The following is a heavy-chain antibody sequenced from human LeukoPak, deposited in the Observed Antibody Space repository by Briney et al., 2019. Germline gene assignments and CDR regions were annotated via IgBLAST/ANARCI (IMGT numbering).Heavy chain of an antibody. CDR1: GGSFSGYY. Sequence: SGTLSLTCAVYGGSFSGYYWSWIRQPPGKGLEWIGEINHSGSTNYNPSLKSRVTISVDTSKNQFSLKLSSVTAADTAVYYCARVAPYIVVVAAATRVGAFDIWGQGTMVTVSS. V-gene: IGHV4-34*01. CDR3: ARVAPYIVVVAAATRVGAFDI. D-gene: IGHD2-15*01. J-gene: IGHJ3*02. CDR2: INHSGST.